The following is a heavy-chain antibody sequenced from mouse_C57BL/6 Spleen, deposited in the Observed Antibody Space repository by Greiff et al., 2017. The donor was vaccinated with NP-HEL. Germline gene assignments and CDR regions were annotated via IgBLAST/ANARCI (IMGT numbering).Heavy chain of an antibody. CDR2: IDPSDSYT. J-gene: IGHJ4*01. D-gene: IGHD3-2*02. V-gene: IGHV1-69*01. CDR3: ARGGQLRLRSPYYYAMDY. Sequence: QVQLQQPGAELVMPGASVKLSCKASGYTFTSYWMHWVKQRPGQGLEWIGEIDPSDSYTNYNQKFKGKSTLTVDKSSSTAYMQLSSLTSEDSAVYYCARGGQLRLRSPYYYAMDYWGQGTSVTVSS. CDR1: GYTFTSYW.